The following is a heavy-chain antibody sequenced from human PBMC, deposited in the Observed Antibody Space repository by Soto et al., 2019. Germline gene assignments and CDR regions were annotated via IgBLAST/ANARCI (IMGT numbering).Heavy chain of an antibody. D-gene: IGHD3-3*01. CDR3: ARGVCARCFGNRFDY. CDR2: ISGSSDEI. V-gene: IGHV3-48*04. CDR1: GFTFSSYG. Sequence: EVQLVDSGGGLVQPGGSLRLSCAASGFTFSSYGMNWVRQAPGKGLEWVSYISGSSDEIHYADSVKGRFTISRDNAKNSLYLQMNLLRAEDTAVYYCARGVCARCFGNRFDYWGQGTLVPVSS. J-gene: IGHJ4*02.